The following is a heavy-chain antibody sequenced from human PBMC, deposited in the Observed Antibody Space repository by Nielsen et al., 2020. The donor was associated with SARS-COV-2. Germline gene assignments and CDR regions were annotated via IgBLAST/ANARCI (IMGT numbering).Heavy chain of an antibody. J-gene: IGHJ6*02. CDR3: ARDSGSYLDYYYGMDV. CDR2: ISYDGSNK. CDR1: GFTFSSYA. D-gene: IGHD1-26*01. V-gene: IGHV3-30-3*01. Sequence: GESLKISCAASGFTFSSYAMHWVRQAPGKGLEWVAVISYDGSNKYYADSVKGRFTISRDNSKNTLYLQMNSLRAEDTAVYYCARDSGSYLDYYYGMDVWGQGTTVTVSS.